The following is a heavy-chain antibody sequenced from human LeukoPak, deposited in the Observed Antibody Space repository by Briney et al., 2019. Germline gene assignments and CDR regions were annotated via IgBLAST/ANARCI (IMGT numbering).Heavy chain of an antibody. CDR3: ARDGDIGAAGYYFDY. J-gene: IGHJ4*02. D-gene: IGHD6-13*01. V-gene: IGHV3-30*04. CDR2: ISYGGSDK. Sequence: GGSLRLSCAVSGLTFRSYAMHWVRQAPGKGLEWVAVISYGGSDKYYADSVKGRFTISRDNSKNTLYLQMNSLRAEDTAVYYCARDGDIGAAGYYFDYWGQGTLVTVSS. CDR1: GLTFRSYA.